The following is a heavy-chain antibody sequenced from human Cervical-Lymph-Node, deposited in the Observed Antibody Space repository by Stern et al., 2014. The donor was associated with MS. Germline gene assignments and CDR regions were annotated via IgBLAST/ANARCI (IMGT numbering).Heavy chain of an antibody. CDR1: GYSFISHA. V-gene: IGHV1-3*01. Sequence: QVQLVQSGAEVKDPGASVKVSCKASGYSFISHAMHWVRQAPGPKFERMGWINGDNGNTKYSQKLQGRVTITRDKTTSTAYMELSSLTSEDTAVYYCARAGYCSPSTCSDAFDIWGQGTMVTVSS. D-gene: IGHD2-15*01. CDR2: INGDNGNT. J-gene: IGHJ3*02. CDR3: ARAGYCSPSTCSDAFDI.